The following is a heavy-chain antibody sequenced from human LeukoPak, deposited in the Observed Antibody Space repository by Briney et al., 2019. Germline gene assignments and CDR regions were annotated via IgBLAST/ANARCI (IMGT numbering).Heavy chain of an antibody. CDR1: GGSISSGGYY. CDR2: IYYSGST. Sequence: SQTLSLTCTVSGGSISSGGYYWSWIRQHPGRGLEWIEYIYYSGSTYYNPSLKSRITISVDTSKNQFSLKLSSVTAADTAVYYCARNYNDYNNWFDPWGQGTLVIVSS. D-gene: IGHD4-11*01. CDR3: ARNYNDYNNWFDP. V-gene: IGHV4-31*03. J-gene: IGHJ5*02.